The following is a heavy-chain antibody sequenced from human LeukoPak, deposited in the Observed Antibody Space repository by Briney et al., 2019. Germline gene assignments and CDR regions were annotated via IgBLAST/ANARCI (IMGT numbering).Heavy chain of an antibody. CDR3: ARDTGYNEPYYFDY. J-gene: IGHJ4*02. CDR1: GFTFSSYA. Sequence: GGSLRLSCAASGFTFSSYAMHWVRQAPGKGLEWVAVISYDGSNKYYADSVKGRFTISRDNAKNSLYLQMNSLRAEDTAVYYCARDTGYNEPYYFDYWGRGTLVTVSS. V-gene: IGHV3-30-3*01. D-gene: IGHD5-24*01. CDR2: ISYDGSNK.